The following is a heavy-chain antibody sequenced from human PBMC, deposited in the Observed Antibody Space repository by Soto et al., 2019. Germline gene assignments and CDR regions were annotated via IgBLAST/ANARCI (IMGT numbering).Heavy chain of an antibody. CDR3: ARERRPLIIAVDGTGHLRAYYYGMDV. Sequence: GASVKVSCKASGYTFTSYGISWVRQAPGQGLEWMGWISAYNGNTNYAQKLQGRVTMTTDTSTSTAYMELRSLRSDDTAVYYCARERRPLIIAVDGTGHLRAYYYGMDVWGQGTTVTVSS. CDR2: ISAYNGNT. D-gene: IGHD6-19*01. V-gene: IGHV1-18*04. J-gene: IGHJ6*02. CDR1: GYTFTSYG.